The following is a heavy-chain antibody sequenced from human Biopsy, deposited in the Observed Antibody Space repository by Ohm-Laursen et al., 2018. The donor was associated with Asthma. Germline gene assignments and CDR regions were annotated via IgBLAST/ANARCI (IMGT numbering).Heavy chain of an antibody. CDR1: GDTLTERS. V-gene: IGHV1-18*01. Sequence: GASVKLSCQVSGDTLTERSIHWVRQAPGKGLEWMGWISAYNGNTNYAQKLQGRVTMTTDTSATTAYMELSRLRSEDTAVYYCAREGITGTAAWFDPWGQGTLVTVFS. CDR2: ISAYNGNT. CDR3: AREGITGTAAWFDP. J-gene: IGHJ5*02. D-gene: IGHD1-7*01.